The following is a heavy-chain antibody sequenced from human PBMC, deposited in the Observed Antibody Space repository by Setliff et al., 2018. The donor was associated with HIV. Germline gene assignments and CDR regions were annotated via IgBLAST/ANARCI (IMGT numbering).Heavy chain of an antibody. D-gene: IGHD3-10*01. J-gene: IGHJ6*03. CDR1: GFRFNIYA. Sequence: PGGSLRLSCAASGFRFNIYAMTWVRQAPGKGLQWASSISGSGSTTNYADSVKGRFTISRDNSKSTLYLQMNSLRTEDTALYYCAKEGGSERMPFFYYYMDVWGKGTTVTVSS. CDR3: AKEGGSERMPFFYYYMDV. CDR2: ISGSGSTT. V-gene: IGHV3-23*01.